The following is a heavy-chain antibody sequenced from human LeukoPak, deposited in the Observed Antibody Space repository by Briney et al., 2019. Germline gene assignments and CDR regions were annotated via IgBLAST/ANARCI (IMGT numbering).Heavy chain of an antibody. V-gene: IGHV4-59*08. CDR3: ARRDFWSGYYYFDY. Sequence: SETLSLTCAVYGGSFSGYYWSWIRQPPGKGLEWIGYIYYSGSTNYNPSLKSRVTISVDTSKNQFSLKLSSVTAADTAVYYCARRDFWSGYYYFDYWGQGTLVTVSS. J-gene: IGHJ4*02. CDR2: IYYSGST. D-gene: IGHD3-3*01. CDR1: GGSFSGYY.